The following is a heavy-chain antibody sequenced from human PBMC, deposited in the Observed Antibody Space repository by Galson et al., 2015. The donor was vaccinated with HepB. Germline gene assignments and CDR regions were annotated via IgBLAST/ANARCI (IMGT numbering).Heavy chain of an antibody. CDR1: GFTFSSYS. Sequence: SLRLSCAASGFTFSSYSMNWVRQAPGKGLEWVSSISSSSSYIYYADSVKGRFTISRDNAKNSLYLQMNSLRAEDTAVYYCARVATMIPTRDQDDAFDIWGQGTMVTVSS. V-gene: IGHV3-21*01. D-gene: IGHD3-22*01. CDR2: ISSSSSYI. J-gene: IGHJ3*02. CDR3: ARVATMIPTRDQDDAFDI.